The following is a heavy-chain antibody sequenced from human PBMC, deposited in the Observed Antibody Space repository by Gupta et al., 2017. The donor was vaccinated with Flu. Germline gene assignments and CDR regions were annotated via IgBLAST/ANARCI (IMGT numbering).Heavy chain of an antibody. CDR2: INSDGSIT. V-gene: IGHV3-74*01. Sequence: ELQLVDYGGGLVQPGRSLRLSCAASVFTFTSTWMHWVRQAPGKGLVWVSRINSDGSITNYADSVKGRFTISRDNAKNTLYLQMNSLRAEDTAVYYCARGGFIATRPFDYWGKGTLVTVSS. CDR3: ARGGFIATRPFDY. CDR1: VFTFTSTW. J-gene: IGHJ4*02. D-gene: IGHD6-6*01.